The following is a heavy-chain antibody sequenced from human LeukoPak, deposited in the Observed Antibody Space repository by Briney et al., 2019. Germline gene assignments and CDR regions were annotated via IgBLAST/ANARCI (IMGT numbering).Heavy chain of an antibody. Sequence: ASVKVPCKASGYTFTSYGISWVRQAPGQGLEWMGWISAYNGNTNYAQKLQGRVTMTTDTSTSTAYMELRSLRSDDTAVYYCARDLIRFLEWSPNWFDPWGQGTLVTVSS. J-gene: IGHJ5*02. V-gene: IGHV1-18*01. CDR3: ARDLIRFLEWSPNWFDP. CDR2: ISAYNGNT. CDR1: GYTFTSYG. D-gene: IGHD3-3*01.